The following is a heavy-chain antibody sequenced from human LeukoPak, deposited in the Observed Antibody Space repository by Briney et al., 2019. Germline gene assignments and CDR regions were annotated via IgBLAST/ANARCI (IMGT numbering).Heavy chain of an antibody. CDR2: ISYDGSNK. Sequence: AGGSLRLSCAASGFTFSSYGMHWVRQAPGKGLEWVAVISYDGSNKYYADSVKGRFTISRDNSKNTLFLQMNSLRAEDTAVYYCAKSSLEGGLDSWGQGTLVTVSS. V-gene: IGHV3-30*18. D-gene: IGHD3-16*01. J-gene: IGHJ4*02. CDR1: GFTFSSYG. CDR3: AKSSLEGGLDS.